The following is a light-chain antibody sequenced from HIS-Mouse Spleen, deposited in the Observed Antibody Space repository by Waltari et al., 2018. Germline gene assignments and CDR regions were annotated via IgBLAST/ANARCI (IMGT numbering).Light chain of an antibody. V-gene: IGKV1-6*01. Sequence: AIQMTKSPSSLSASVGGRVTITCRASQGIRNDLGWYQQKPGKAPKLLIYAASSLQSGVPSRFSGSGSGTDFTLTISSLQPEDFATYYCLQDYNYPLTFGGGTKVEIK. CDR2: AAS. J-gene: IGKJ4*01. CDR1: QGIRND. CDR3: LQDYNYPLT.